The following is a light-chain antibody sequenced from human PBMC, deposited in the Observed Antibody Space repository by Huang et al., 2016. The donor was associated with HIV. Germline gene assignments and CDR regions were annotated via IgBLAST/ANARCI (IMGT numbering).Light chain of an antibody. V-gene: IGKV1-NL1*01. CDR3: QQYYTTPRDT. CDR2: AAS. CDR1: QDIRSS. Sequence: DIQMTQSPSSLSASVGDRVTITCRASQDIRSSLAWYQQKPGKAPKLLLFAASRLESGVPYRFSGSGSGTDYTLTISSLQPEDCATYYCQQYYTTPRDTFGQGTRLAIK. J-gene: IGKJ5*01.